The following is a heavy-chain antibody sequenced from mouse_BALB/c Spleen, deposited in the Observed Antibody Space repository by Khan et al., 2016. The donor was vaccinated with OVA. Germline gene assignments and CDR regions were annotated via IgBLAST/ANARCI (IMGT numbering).Heavy chain of an antibody. J-gene: IGHJ2*01. CDR2: IRLKSDDYAT. CDR1: GFTFSNYW. CDR3: WLLL. Sequence: EVQLVESGGGLVQPGGSMKLSCDASGFTFSNYWMNWVRQSPEKGLEWVAEIRLKSDDYATHYAETVKGRFTISSDDPKSSAYLQINDLRAEDTGIYYCWLLLWGQGTTLTVSS. D-gene: IGHD2-3*01. V-gene: IGHV6-3*01.